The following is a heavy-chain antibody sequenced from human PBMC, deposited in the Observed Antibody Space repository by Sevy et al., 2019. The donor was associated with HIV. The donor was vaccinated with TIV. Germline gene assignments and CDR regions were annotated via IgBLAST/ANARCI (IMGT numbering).Heavy chain of an antibody. D-gene: IGHD6-13*01. J-gene: IGHJ6*02. CDR1: GGSISSYY. Sequence: SETLSLTCTVSGGSISSYYWSWIRQPAGKGLEWIGRIYTSGSTNYNPSLKSRVTMSVDTSKNQFSLKLSSVTAADTAVYYRAREGAAAGDYYYYGMDVWGQGTTVTVSS. CDR2: IYTSGST. CDR3: AREGAAAGDYYYYGMDV. V-gene: IGHV4-4*07.